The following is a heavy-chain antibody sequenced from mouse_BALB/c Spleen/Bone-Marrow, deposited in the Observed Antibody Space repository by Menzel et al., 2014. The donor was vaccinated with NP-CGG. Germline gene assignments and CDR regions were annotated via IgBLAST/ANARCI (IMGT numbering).Heavy chain of an antibody. Sequence: VQLQQSGAELVRPGASVKLSCKASGYTFTNNWINWVKQRPGQGLGWIGNIYPSDSYTNYNLEFKDKATLTVDKSSSTAYMQLSSPTSEDSAVYYCTRGSSYVGYAMDYWGQGTSVTVSS. D-gene: IGHD1-1*01. CDR1: GYTFTNNW. V-gene: IGHV1-69*02. CDR2: IYPSDSYT. J-gene: IGHJ4*01. CDR3: TRGSSYVGYAMDY.